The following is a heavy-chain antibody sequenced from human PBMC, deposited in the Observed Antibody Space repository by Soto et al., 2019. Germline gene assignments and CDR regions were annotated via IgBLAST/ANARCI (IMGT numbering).Heavy chain of an antibody. CDR3: TRGPPRVQWFDP. CDR1: GGAVCSGTYY. J-gene: IGHJ5*02. CDR2: IYFTGST. Sequence: TSETMSLTCTVSGGAVCSGTYYWSWIRQPPGKGLEWIGHIYFTGSTNYNPSLKSRVTMSLDTSRNQFSLKLSSVTAADTAVYYCTRGPPRVQWFDPWGLGTLVTVSS. V-gene: IGHV4-61*01.